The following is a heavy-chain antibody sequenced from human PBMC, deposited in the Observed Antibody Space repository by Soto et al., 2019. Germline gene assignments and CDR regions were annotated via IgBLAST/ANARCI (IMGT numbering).Heavy chain of an antibody. CDR2: IHYSGST. V-gene: IGHV4-39*01. D-gene: IGHD6-25*01. CDR3: ARHTGAAKTDFDH. CDR1: GDSVDSVDYY. Sequence: QLQLQESGPGLVKPSETLSLTCTVSGDSVDSVDYYWGWIRQPPGKGLEWIASIHYSGSTYYSPSLKSRPTISGDTSKIQFSLTLSSVTAADTAVYYCARHTGAAKTDFDHWGQGTPVTVSS. J-gene: IGHJ4*02.